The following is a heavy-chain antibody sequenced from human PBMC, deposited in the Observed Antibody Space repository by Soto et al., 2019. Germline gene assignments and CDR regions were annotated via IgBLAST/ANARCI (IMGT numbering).Heavy chain of an antibody. CDR2: IYYSGST. CDR1: GGSISSYY. D-gene: IGHD7-27*01. J-gene: IGHJ4*02. CDR3: ARRWGRTFDY. V-gene: IGHV4-59*08. Sequence: QVQLQESGPGLVKPSETLSLTCTVSGGSISSYYWSWLRQPPGKGLEWIGYIYYSGSTNYNPSLKRRVTISVNTSKNQFSLKLSSVTAEDTAVYYCARRWGRTFDYWGQGTLVTVSS.